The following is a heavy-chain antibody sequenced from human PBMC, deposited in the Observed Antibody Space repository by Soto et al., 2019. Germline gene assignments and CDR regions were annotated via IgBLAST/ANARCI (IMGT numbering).Heavy chain of an antibody. J-gene: IGHJ4*01. V-gene: IGHV4-39*01. Sequence: QLQLQESGPGLVKPSETLSLTCTVSGGSIISSSYYWGWIRQPPGKGLEGIGSICYSGSTYYNTSLKSRVTVTVDTSKIQFSLKLGSVTGTETSVYYCAGLQGWRWLHCGPLFDYWGHGTLVTV. CDR3: AGLQGWRWLHCGPLFDY. CDR1: GGSIISSSYY. CDR2: ICYSGST. D-gene: IGHD5-12*01.